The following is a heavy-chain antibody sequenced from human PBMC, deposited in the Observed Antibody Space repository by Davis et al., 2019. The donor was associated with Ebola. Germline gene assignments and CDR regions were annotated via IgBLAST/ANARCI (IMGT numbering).Heavy chain of an antibody. CDR3: ARGRWNYAMDY. V-gene: IGHV3-21*01. J-gene: IGHJ4*02. CDR1: GFTFSSYW. CDR2: ISSSSSYI. D-gene: IGHD1-7*01. Sequence: GESLKISCAASGFTFSSYWMSWVRQAPGKGLEWVSSISSSSSYIYYADSVKGRFTISRDNAKNSLYLQMNSLRAEDTAVYYCARGRWNYAMDYWGLGTLVIVSS.